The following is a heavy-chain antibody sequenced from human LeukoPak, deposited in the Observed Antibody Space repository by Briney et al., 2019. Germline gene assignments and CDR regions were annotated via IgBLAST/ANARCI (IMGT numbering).Heavy chain of an antibody. V-gene: IGHV4-39*07. CDR1: GGSISSTSYY. J-gene: IGHJ4*02. D-gene: IGHD6-19*01. Sequence: SETLSLTCTVSGGSISSTSYYWGWIRQPPGKGLEWIGSIYYSGSTYYNPSLKSRVTISVDTSKNQFSLKLTSVAAADTAVYYCVRESSGWDLNFFDNWGQGTLVTVSS. CDR3: VRESSGWDLNFFDN. CDR2: IYYSGST.